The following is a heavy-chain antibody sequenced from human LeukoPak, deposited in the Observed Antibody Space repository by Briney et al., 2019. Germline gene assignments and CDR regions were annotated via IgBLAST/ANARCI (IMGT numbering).Heavy chain of an antibody. V-gene: IGHV3-30*04. D-gene: IGHD6-19*01. CDR1: GFDFKGYA. Sequence: GGSLRLSCAASGFDFKGYAMHWVRQAPGKGLEWVAVISYEGNHKFYADALKGRFTISRDNTRKILYLQMDSLRAEDTGVYYCAKGSGSGWPWNAHNMWGLGTPVTVSS. CDR3: AKGSGSGWPWNAHNM. CDR2: ISYEGNHK. J-gene: IGHJ3*02.